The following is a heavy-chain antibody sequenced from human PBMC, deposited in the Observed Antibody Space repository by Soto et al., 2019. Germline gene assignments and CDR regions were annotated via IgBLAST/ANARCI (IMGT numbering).Heavy chain of an antibody. CDR1: GGTFSSYA. V-gene: IGHV1-69*13. CDR2: IIPIFGTA. D-gene: IGHD3-3*01. J-gene: IGHJ4*02. Sequence: GASVKVSCKASGGTFSSYAISWVRQAPGQGLEWMGGIIPIFGTANYAQKFQGRVTITADESTSTAYMELSSLRSEDKAVYYCARGDYDFWSGYYMVYWGQGTLVTVSS. CDR3: ARGDYDFWSGYYMVY.